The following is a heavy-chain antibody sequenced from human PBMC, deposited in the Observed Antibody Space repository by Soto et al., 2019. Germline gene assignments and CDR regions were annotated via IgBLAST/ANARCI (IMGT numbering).Heavy chain of an antibody. D-gene: IGHD1-1*01. V-gene: IGHV3-23*01. CDR2: ISGSGGST. CDR3: AKGATGCGYYYYGMDV. J-gene: IGHJ6*02. CDR1: GFTFSSYA. Sequence: PGGSLRLSCAASGFTFSSYAMSWVRQAPGKGLEWVSAISGSGGSTYYADSVKGRFTISRDNSKNTLYLQMNSLRAEDTAVYYCAKGATGCGYYYYGMDVWGQGTTVTVSS.